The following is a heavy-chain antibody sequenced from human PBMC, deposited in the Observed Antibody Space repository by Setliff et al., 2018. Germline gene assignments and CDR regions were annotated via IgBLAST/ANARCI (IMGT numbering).Heavy chain of an antibody. V-gene: IGHV4-39*07. Sequence: SETLSLTCTVSGGSISSSSYYWGWIRQPPGKGLEWIGSIYHDGNDKYTPSVHYSPSLKSRVTISIDKSNNQFSLKLTSMTAADTAVYYCAKGGGRYHSDSWGQGILVTVSS. D-gene: IGHD1-1*01. J-gene: IGHJ4*02. CDR2: IYHDGND. CDR3: AKGGGRYHSDS. CDR1: GGSISSSSYY.